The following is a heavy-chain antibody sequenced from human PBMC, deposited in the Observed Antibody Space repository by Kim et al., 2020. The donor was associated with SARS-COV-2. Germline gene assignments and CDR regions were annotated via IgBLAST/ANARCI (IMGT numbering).Heavy chain of an antibody. J-gene: IGHJ2*01. D-gene: IGHD2-8*01. CDR1: GFSFSHYW. CDR3: ARAVYGAAGPFDR. Sequence: GGSLRLSCAASGFSFSHYWMTWVRQAPGKGLEWVANIKQDGSEKYYVDSVKGRFTMSRDNAKNSLFLQMNSLRAEETAVYYCARAVYGAAGPFDRWGRGTLVTVSS. V-gene: IGHV3-7*03. CDR2: IKQDGSEK.